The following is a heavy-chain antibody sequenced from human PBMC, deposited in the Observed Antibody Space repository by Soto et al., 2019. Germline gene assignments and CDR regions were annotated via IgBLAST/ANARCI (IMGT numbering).Heavy chain of an antibody. D-gene: IGHD4-17*01. CDR1: GFTFSSYS. V-gene: IGHV3-21*01. CDR3: ARIPPPLDYGDFRDY. Sequence: GGSLRLSCAASGFTFSSYSMNWVRQAPGKGLEWVSSISSSSSYIYYADSVKGRFTISRDNAKNSLYLQMNSLRAEDTAVYYCARIPPPLDYGDFRDYWGQGTLVTVSS. J-gene: IGHJ4*02. CDR2: ISSSSSYI.